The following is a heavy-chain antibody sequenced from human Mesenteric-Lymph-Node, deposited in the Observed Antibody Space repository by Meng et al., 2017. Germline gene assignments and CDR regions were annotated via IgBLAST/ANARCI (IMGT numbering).Heavy chain of an antibody. CDR2: IKQDGSEK. CDR3: ARDFTAYCSGGSCGFDY. V-gene: IGHV3-7*01. CDR1: GFTVSNSY. Sequence: GESLKISCVVSGFTVSNSYMSWIRQAPGKGLEWVANIKQDGSEKYYVDSVKGRFTISRDNAKNSLYLQMNSLRAEDTAVYYCARDFTAYCSGGSCGFDYWGQGTLVTVSS. D-gene: IGHD2-15*01. J-gene: IGHJ4*02.